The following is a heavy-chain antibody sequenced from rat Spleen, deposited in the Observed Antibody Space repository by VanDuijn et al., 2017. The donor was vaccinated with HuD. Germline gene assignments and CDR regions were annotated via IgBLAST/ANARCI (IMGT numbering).Heavy chain of an antibody. CDR3: ATHVLLRVHPNWFAY. CDR1: GFTFSDYY. Sequence: EVQLVESDGGLVQPGKSLKLSCAASGFTFSDYYMAWVRQAPTKGLEWVATISSDGSSTYYRDSVKGRFTISRDNAKSTLYLQMDSLRYEDTATYYCATHVLLRVHPNWFAYLGQGVMVTVSA. J-gene: IGHJ2*01. D-gene: IGHD1-7*01. CDR2: ISSDGSST. V-gene: IGHV5-29*01.